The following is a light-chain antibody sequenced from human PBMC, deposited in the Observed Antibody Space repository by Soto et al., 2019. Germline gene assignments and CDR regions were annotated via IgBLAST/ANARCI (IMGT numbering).Light chain of an antibody. V-gene: IGKV1-39*01. CDR1: QSINTY. J-gene: IGKJ5*01. CDR2: AAS. Sequence: DIQMTQSPSSLSASVGDRVTITCRASQSINTYLNWYQQQPGKAPKLLIYAASTLQGGVQSRFSGSGSGSDFTLTISSLQPEDFATYYCQQTYSPPSITFGQGTRLDIK. CDR3: QQTYSPPSIT.